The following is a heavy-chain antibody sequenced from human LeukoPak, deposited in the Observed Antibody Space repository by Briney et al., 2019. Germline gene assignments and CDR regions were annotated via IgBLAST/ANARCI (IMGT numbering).Heavy chain of an antibody. CDR2: IDPSDSYT. Sequence: PGESLKISCKSSGYSFTSYWISWVRQMPGKGLEWMGRIDPSDSYTNYSPSFQGHVTISADKSISTAYLEWSSLKASDTAMYYCARQYGSGSSISPDFDYWGQGTLVTVSS. V-gene: IGHV5-10-1*01. J-gene: IGHJ4*02. CDR1: GYSFTSYW. CDR3: ARQYGSGSSISPDFDY. D-gene: IGHD6-19*01.